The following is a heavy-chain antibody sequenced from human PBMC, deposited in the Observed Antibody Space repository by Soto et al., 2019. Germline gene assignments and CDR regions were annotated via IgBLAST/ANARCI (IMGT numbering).Heavy chain of an antibody. J-gene: IGHJ4*02. CDR1: GFTFSSFW. V-gene: IGHV3-74*01. CDR2: INTDGSST. D-gene: IGHD3-10*01. CDR3: AKRGVDTFGLSY. Sequence: EVQLVESGGDLVQPGRSLRLSCAVSGFTFSSFWMHWVRQAPGEGLVWVSRINTDGSSTSYADSVKGRFTISRDNAKNTLYLQMNSLRVEDTAMYYCAKRGVDTFGLSYWGQGTLVTVSS.